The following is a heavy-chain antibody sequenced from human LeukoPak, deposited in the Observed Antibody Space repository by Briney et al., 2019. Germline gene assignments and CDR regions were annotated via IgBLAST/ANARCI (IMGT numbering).Heavy chain of an antibody. CDR1: GFTFSSYA. J-gene: IGHJ4*02. CDR2: ISYDGSNK. CDR3: ASEAELGIAAAGVFDY. D-gene: IGHD6-13*01. V-gene: IGHV3-30-3*01. Sequence: QPGRSLRLSCAASGFTFSSYAMHWVRQAPGKGLEWVAVISYDGSNKYYADSVKGRFTISRDNSKNTLYLQMNSLRAEDTAVYYCASEAELGIAAAGVFDYWGQGTLVTVSS.